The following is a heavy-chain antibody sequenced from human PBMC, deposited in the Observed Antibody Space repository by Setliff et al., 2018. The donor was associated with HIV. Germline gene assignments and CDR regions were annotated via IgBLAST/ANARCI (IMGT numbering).Heavy chain of an antibody. Sequence: PSETLSLTCSVSGFSISSGHYWGWIRQSPGKGLEWIGSIYHSGSTYYNPSLKSRVSISVDTSKNQFSLKLSSVTAADTAVYYCARTEDYSYGDAPFDYWGHGTLVTVSS. CDR3: ARTEDYSYGDAPFDY. J-gene: IGHJ4*01. D-gene: IGHD5-18*01. V-gene: IGHV4-38-2*02. CDR2: IYHSGST. CDR1: GFSISSGHY.